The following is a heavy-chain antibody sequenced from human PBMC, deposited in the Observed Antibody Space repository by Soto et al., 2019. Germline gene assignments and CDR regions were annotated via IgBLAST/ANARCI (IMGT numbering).Heavy chain of an antibody. J-gene: IGHJ6*02. CDR1: GFTFSSYG. Sequence: QVQLVESGGGVVQPGRSLRLSCAASGFTFSSYGMHWVRQAPGKGLEWVAVISYDGSNKYYADSVKGRFTISRDNSKNTLYLQMNSLRAEDTAVYYCAKDLQPGTWLNSGNYYYGMDVWGQGTTVTVSS. V-gene: IGHV3-30*18. CDR3: AKDLQPGTWLNSGNYYYGMDV. D-gene: IGHD6-19*01. CDR2: ISYDGSNK.